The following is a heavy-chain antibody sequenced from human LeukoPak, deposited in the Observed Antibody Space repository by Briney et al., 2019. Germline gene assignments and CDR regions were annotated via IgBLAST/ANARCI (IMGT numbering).Heavy chain of an antibody. Sequence: PGGSLRLSCAASGFNVGTNYMSWVRQAPGKGLEWVSAIFSGGSTFYADSVKGRFTISRDNSKNTLYLQMNSLRADDTALYYCARGTSSGWQHDYWGQGTLVTVSS. CDR2: IFSGGST. J-gene: IGHJ4*02. D-gene: IGHD6-19*01. CDR1: GFNVGTNY. V-gene: IGHV3-66*01. CDR3: ARGTSSGWQHDY.